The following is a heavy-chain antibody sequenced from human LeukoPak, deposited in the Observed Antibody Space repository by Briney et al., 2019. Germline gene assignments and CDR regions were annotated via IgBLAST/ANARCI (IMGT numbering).Heavy chain of an antibody. CDR1: GGSISPYY. J-gene: IGHJ4*02. Sequence: SETLSLTCTVSGGSISPYYWSWIRQTPGKGLEWIGYILYSGTTTNYNPSLKSRVTISVDTSKNQFSLKLSSVTAADPAVYYCARVGDWNDLVYWGQGTLVTVSS. CDR3: ARVGDWNDLVY. CDR2: ILYSGTTT. V-gene: IGHV4-59*01. D-gene: IGHD1-1*01.